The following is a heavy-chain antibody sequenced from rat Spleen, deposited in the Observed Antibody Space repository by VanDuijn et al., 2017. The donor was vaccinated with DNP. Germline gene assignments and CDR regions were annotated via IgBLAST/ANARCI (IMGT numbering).Heavy chain of an antibody. V-gene: IGHV2-63*01. CDR3: TSDSLNSSSFVY. CDR2: MWYDGDT. Sequence: QVQLKESGPGLVQPSETLSLTCTVSGFSLTTYSVSWVRQPSGKGPEWMGKMWYDGDTAYNSVLKSRLSISRDTSKSQVFLKMNSLQTDDTGTYYCTSDSLNSSSFVYWGQGSLVTVSS. J-gene: IGHJ3*01. CDR1: GFSLTTYS. D-gene: IGHD1-2*01.